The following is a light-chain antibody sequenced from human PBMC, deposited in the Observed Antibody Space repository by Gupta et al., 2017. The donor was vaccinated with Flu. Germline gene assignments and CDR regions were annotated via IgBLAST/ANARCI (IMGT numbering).Light chain of an antibody. V-gene: IGLV3-21*02. CDR2: DDF. CDR3: QVWDSSSDRSYV. J-gene: IGLJ1*01. CDR1: NIGSKS. Sequence: KNIGSKSVNWYQQKPGQAPVLFVYDDFDRPSGIPERFSCSNSGNTATLTISRVEAVDEADYYCQVWDSSSDRSYVFGSGTKVTVL.